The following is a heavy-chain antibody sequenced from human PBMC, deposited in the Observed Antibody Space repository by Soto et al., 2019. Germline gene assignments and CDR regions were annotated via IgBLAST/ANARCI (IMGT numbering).Heavy chain of an antibody. V-gene: IGHV4-31*03. Sequence: PWETLSLTCPVSGGCISRGGCYWSWMRQHPGKGLEWIGYIYYSGSTYYNPSLKSRVTISVDTSKNQFSLKLSSVTAADTAVYYCAREGVWFGELNAFDIWGQGTMVTVSS. CDR2: IYYSGST. CDR3: AREGVWFGELNAFDI. D-gene: IGHD3-10*01. J-gene: IGHJ3*02. CDR1: GGCISRGGCY.